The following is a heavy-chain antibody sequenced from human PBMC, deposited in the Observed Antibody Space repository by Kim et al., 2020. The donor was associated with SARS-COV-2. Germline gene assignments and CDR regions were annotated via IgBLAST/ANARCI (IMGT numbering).Heavy chain of an antibody. Sequence: GSTNYNPSLQSRVTISIDTSRNQFSLKLNSVTAAETAIYYCTRFWSGLDYWGQGSLVSVSS. CDR3: TRFWSGLDY. V-gene: IGHV4-59*01. D-gene: IGHD3-3*01. J-gene: IGHJ4*02. CDR2: GST.